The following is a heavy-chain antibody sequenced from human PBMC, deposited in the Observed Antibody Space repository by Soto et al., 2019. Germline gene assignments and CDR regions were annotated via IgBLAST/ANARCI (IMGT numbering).Heavy chain of an antibody. D-gene: IGHD3-22*01. CDR3: ARGSYITMIADDY. CDR1: GGTFSSYA. J-gene: IGHJ4*02. CDR2: IIPIFGTA. Sequence: QVQLVQSGAEVKKPGSSVKVSCKASGGTFSSYAISWVRQAPGQGLEWMGGIIPIFGTANYAQKFQGRVTMTRDTSISTAYMELSRLRSDDTAVYYCARGSYITMIADDYWGQGTLVTVSS. V-gene: IGHV1-69*06.